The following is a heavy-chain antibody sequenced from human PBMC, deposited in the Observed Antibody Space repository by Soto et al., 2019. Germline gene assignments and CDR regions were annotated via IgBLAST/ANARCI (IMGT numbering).Heavy chain of an antibody. Sequence: QVQLVQSGAEVKKPGSSVKISCKASGGTFSNYAISWVRQAPGQGLEWMGGIIPIFGSAHYAQKFQGSVSITADESTSTVYMELSSLRSEDTAVYYCARGGIALAGIFYFDYWGQGTLVTVSS. CDR1: GGTFSNYA. V-gene: IGHV1-69*12. CDR2: IIPIFGSA. J-gene: IGHJ4*02. D-gene: IGHD6-19*01. CDR3: ARGGIALAGIFYFDY.